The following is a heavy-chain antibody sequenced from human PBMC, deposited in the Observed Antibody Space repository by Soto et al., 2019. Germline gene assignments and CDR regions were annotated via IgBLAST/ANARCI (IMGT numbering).Heavy chain of an antibody. V-gene: IGHV4-59*01. CDR3: ARVVAGHPDIGGIDY. CDR1: GGSISSYY. D-gene: IGHD6-19*01. CDR2: IYYSGST. J-gene: IGHJ4*02. Sequence: KSSETLSLTCTVSGGSISSYYWSWIRQPPGKGLEWIGYIYYSGSTNYNPSLKSLVTISVYTSKNQFSLKLSSVTAADTAVYYCARVVAGHPDIGGIDYWGQGTLVTVSS.